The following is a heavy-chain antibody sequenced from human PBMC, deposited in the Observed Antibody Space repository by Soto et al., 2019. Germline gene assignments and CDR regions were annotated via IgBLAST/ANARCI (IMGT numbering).Heavy chain of an antibody. CDR2: IYNSGST. Sequence: SETLSLTCTVSGASISSSYWSWIRQPPGKGLEWIGYIYNSGSTTYNPSLKNRVTISVDTSKNQFSLKLSSVTAADTAVYYCARRYSYGHFDYWGQGTLVTVSS. CDR1: GASISSSY. J-gene: IGHJ4*02. V-gene: IGHV4-59*08. D-gene: IGHD5-18*01. CDR3: ARRYSYGHFDY.